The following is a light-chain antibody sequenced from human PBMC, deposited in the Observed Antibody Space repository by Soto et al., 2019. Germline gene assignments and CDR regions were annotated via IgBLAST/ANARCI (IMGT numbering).Light chain of an antibody. CDR2: GAS. V-gene: IGKV3-20*01. Sequence: EMGLTKSPGTLPLSPGERATHSCRASQSVSSSYLAWYQQKPGQAPRLLIHGASSRATGIPDRFSGSGSGTDFTLTISRLEPEDFAVYYCQQYRSSPSTFGPGTKVDLK. J-gene: IGKJ3*01. CDR1: QSVSSSY. CDR3: QQYRSSPST.